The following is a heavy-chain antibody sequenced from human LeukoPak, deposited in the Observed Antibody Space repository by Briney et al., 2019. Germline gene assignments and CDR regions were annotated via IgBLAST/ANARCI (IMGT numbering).Heavy chain of an antibody. CDR3: ARGSGGAGYDHWGDF. CDR1: GGSVSVYY. J-gene: IGHJ4*02. V-gene: IGHV4-59*02. Sequence: SETLSLTCTVSGGSVSVYYWSWIRQPPGKGLEWIGYIYYSGSANYNPSLKSRVTISVDTSKNLFSLKLSSVTAADTAVYYCARGSGGAGYDHWGDFWGQGTLVTVSS. D-gene: IGHD5-12*01. CDR2: IYYSGSA.